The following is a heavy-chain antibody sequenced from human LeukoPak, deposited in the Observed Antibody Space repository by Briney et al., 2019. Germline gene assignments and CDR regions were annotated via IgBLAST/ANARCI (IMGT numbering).Heavy chain of an antibody. J-gene: IGHJ4*02. CDR1: GFTFSSYS. Sequence: PGGSLRLSCAASGFTFSSYSMNSVRQAPGKGLEWVSYISSSSSAIYYADSVKGRFTISRDNAKNSLYLQMHSLRAEDTAVYYCYSALVNFDHWGQGTLVTVSS. V-gene: IGHV3-48*01. CDR2: ISSSSSAI. CDR3: YSALVNFDH. D-gene: IGHD2-21*01.